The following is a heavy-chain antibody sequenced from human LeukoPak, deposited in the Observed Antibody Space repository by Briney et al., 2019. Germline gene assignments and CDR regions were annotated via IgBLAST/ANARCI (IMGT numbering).Heavy chain of an antibody. J-gene: IGHJ4*02. CDR3: AREGWFGESSPLDY. Sequence: KSGGSLRLSCAASGFTFSSYAMHWVRQAPGKGLEWVAVISYDGSNKYYADSVKGRFTISRDNSKNTLYLQMNSLRAEDTAVYYCAREGWFGESSPLDYWGQGTLVTVSS. CDR1: GFTFSSYA. V-gene: IGHV3-30*04. CDR2: ISYDGSNK. D-gene: IGHD3-10*01.